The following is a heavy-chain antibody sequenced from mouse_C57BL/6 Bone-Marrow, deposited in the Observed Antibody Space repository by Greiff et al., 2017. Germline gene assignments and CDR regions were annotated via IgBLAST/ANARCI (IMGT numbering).Heavy chain of an antibody. CDR3: ARADDDGYPS. CDR2: IDPSDSYT. Sequence: QVQLQQPGAELVKPGASVKLSCKASGYTFTSYWMQWVKQRPGQGLEWIGEIDPSDSYTNYNQKFKGKATLTVDTSSSTAYMQLSSLTSEDSAVYYCARADDDGYPSWGTGTTVTVSS. CDR1: GYTFTSYW. V-gene: IGHV1-50*01. D-gene: IGHD2-3*01. J-gene: IGHJ1*03.